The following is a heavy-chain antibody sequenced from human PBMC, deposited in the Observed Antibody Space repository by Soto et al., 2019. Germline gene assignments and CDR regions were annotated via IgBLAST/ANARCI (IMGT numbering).Heavy chain of an antibody. CDR2: IIPIFGTA. Sequence: GASVKVSCKASGGTFSSYAISWVRQAPGQGLEWMGGIIPIFGTANYAQKFQGRVTITADESTSTAYMELSSLRSEDTAVYYCATGSTGSEVLYYYDSSGYENYYFDYWGQGTLVTVYS. CDR1: GGTFSSYA. V-gene: IGHV1-69*13. J-gene: IGHJ4*02. D-gene: IGHD3-22*01. CDR3: ATGSTGSEVLYYYDSSGYENYYFDY.